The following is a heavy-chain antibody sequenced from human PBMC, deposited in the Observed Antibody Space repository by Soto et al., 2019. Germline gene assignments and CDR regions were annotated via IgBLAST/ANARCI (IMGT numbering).Heavy chain of an antibody. D-gene: IGHD3-16*01. CDR3: ARDKIDYDYIWGSLDLDY. CDR1: GYTFTSYA. CDR2: INAGNGNT. Sequence: ASVKVSCKASGYTFTSYAMHWVRQAPGQRLEWMGWINAGNGNTKYAQKFQGRVTMTTDTSTSTAYMELRSLRSDDTAVYYCARDKIDYDYIWGSLDLDYWGQGTLVTVSS. J-gene: IGHJ4*02. V-gene: IGHV1-3*01.